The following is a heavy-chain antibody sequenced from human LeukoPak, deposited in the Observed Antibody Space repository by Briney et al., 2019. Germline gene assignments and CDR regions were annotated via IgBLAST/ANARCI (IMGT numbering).Heavy chain of an antibody. CDR1: GFTFSSYE. CDR2: ISSSGSTI. Sequence: GGSLRLSCAASGFTFSSYEMNWVRQAPGKGLEWVSYISSSGSTIYYADSVKGRFTISRDNAKNSLYLQMNSRRAEDTAVDYCARDLSGYDYFDYWGQGTLVTVSS. D-gene: IGHD5-12*01. J-gene: IGHJ4*02. V-gene: IGHV3-48*03. CDR3: ARDLSGYDYFDY.